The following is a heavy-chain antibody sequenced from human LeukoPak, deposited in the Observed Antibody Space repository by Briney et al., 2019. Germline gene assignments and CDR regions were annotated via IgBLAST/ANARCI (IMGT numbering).Heavy chain of an antibody. CDR1: GGSISSYY. V-gene: IGHV4-4*07. CDR2: VYTSGST. J-gene: IGHJ6*03. D-gene: IGHD3-10*01. Sequence: SETLSLTCTVSGGSISSYYWSWIRQPAGKGLEWIGRVYTSGSTNYNPSLKNRVTISVDTSKNQFSLKLSSVTAADTAVYYCARGMYYYGSGSYYYYYYYMDVWGKGTTVTVSS. CDR3: ARGMYYYGSGSYYYYYYYMDV.